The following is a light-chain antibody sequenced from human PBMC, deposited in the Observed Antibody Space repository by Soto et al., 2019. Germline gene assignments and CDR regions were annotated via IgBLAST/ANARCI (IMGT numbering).Light chain of an antibody. V-gene: IGKV3-11*01. CDR2: DAS. J-gene: IGKJ1*01. CDR3: QQRSNWPPT. CDR1: QSVSSY. Sequence: EIVVTPSPATLSLSPGERATLSCRASQSVSSYLAWYQQKPGQAPRLLIYDASNRATGIPARFSGSGSGTDFTLTISSLEPEDFAVYYCQQRSNWPPTCGQGTKVDIK.